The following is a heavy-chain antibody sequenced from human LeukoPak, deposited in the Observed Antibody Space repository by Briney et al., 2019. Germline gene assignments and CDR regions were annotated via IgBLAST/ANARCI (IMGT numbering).Heavy chain of an antibody. Sequence: ASVKVSCKASGFTFTSSAVQWVRQTRGQRLEWIGWIVVGSGNTNYAQKFQERVTITRDMSTSTAYMELSSLRSEDTAVYYCAAEQWLAYDAFDIWGQGTMVTVSS. CDR2: IVVGSGNT. J-gene: IGHJ3*02. CDR3: AAEQWLAYDAFDI. D-gene: IGHD6-19*01. CDR1: GFTFTSSA. V-gene: IGHV1-58*01.